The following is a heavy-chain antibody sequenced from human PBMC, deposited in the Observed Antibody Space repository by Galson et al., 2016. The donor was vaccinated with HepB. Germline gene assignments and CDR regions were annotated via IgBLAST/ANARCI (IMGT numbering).Heavy chain of an antibody. V-gene: IGHV5-10-1*01. CDR2: IHPSDSYT. D-gene: IGHD3-16*01. J-gene: IGHJ4*02. CDR3: ARHGSTTYYDAGPDDF. Sequence: QSGAEVKEAGDSLRISCETFGYSFTSLWIAWVRQMPGKGLEWMARIHPSDSYTNFSPSFPGHVTISVDKSFSTAYLQWSSLKASDTAMYYCARHGSTTYYDAGPDDFGGQGTLVTVSS. CDR1: GYSFTSLW.